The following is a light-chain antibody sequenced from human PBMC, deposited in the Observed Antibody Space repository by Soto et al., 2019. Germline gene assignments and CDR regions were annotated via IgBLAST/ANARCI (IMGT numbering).Light chain of an antibody. V-gene: IGLV1-47*01. Sequence: QSVLTQPPSASGTPGQRVTISCSGSSSNIGSNYVYWFQQLPGTAPKLLIYRTNQRPSGVPDRFSGSRSGTSASLAISGLRSEDEADYSCAAWDDSLRGGVFGGGTKLTVL. CDR2: RTN. CDR1: SSNIGSNY. CDR3: AAWDDSLRGGV. J-gene: IGLJ3*02.